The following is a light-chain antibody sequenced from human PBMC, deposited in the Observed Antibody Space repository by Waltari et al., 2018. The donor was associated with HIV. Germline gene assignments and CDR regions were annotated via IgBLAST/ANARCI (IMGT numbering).Light chain of an antibody. CDR3: LTWDDRRGERV. V-gene: IGLV1-47*01. J-gene: IGLJ3*02. Sequence: SMLTQPPSASGTPGQTFTISCSGGSSNIGSNYVYWFQQLPGAAPKLLIYRNIQEHSGPPDRFSRFKSGSSASLASGGLRPDGEAVYYCLTWDDRRGERVFGGGTKRTVL. CDR2: RNI. CDR1: SSNIGSNY.